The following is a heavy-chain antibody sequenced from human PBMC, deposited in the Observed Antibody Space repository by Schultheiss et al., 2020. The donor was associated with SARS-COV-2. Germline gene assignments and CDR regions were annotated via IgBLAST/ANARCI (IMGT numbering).Heavy chain of an antibody. CDR1: GDSISSSY. Sequence: SETLSLTCTVSGDSISSSYWSWIRQPPGKGLEWIGYIYYSGSTNYNPSLKSRVTISVDTSKNQFSLKLSSVTAADTAVYYCARHLPDYSYYYYYGMDVWGQGTTVTVSS. D-gene: IGHD4-11*01. J-gene: IGHJ6*02. V-gene: IGHV4-59*08. CDR3: ARHLPDYSYYYYYGMDV. CDR2: IYYSGST.